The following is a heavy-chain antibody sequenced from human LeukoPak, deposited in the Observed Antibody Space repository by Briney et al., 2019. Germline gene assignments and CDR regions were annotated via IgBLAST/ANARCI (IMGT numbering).Heavy chain of an antibody. Sequence: SGTLSLTCAVSGGSISSSNWWSWVRQPPGKGLEWIGEIYHSGSTNYNPSLKSRVTISVDTSKNQFSLKLSSVTAADTAVYYCARWVNPCSSTSCHSLYNWFDPWGQGTLVTVSS. CDR3: ARWVNPCSSTSCHSLYNWFDP. D-gene: IGHD2-2*01. V-gene: IGHV4-4*02. CDR2: IYHSGST. J-gene: IGHJ5*02. CDR1: GGSISSSNW.